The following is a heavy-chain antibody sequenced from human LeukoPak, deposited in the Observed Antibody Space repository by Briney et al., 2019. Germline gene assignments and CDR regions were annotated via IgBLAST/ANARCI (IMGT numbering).Heavy chain of an antibody. CDR1: GFTFSSYA. CDR2: ISYDGSNK. J-gene: IGHJ4*02. V-gene: IGHV3-30-3*01. CDR3: ARSGYSGYDCDY. Sequence: GGSLRLSCAASGFTFSSYAMHWVRQAPGKGLEWMAVISYDGSNKYYADSVKGRFTISRDNSKNTLYLQMNSLRAEDTAVYYCARSGYSGYDCDYWGQGTLVTVSS. D-gene: IGHD5-12*01.